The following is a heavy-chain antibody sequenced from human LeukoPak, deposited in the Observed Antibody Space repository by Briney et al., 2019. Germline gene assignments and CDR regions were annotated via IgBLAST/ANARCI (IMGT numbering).Heavy chain of an antibody. V-gene: IGHV4-39*01. CDR3: ARQVMDYDFWSGYYAHAFDI. CDR2: IYYSGST. CDR1: GGSISSSSYY. D-gene: IGHD3-3*01. Sequence: SETLSLTCTVSGGSISSSSYYWGWIRQPPGKGLEWIGSIYYSGSTYYNPSLKSRVAISVDTSKNQLSLKLSSVTAADTAVYYCARQVMDYDFWSGYYAHAFDIWGQGTMVTVSS. J-gene: IGHJ3*02.